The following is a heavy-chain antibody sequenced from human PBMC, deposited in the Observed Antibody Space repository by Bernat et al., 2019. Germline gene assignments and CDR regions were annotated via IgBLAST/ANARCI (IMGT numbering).Heavy chain of an antibody. CDR3: ARDGPRYCSGGSCYPYY. V-gene: IGHV3-33*01. CDR2: IWYDGSNK. D-gene: IGHD2-15*01. CDR1: GFTFSSYG. Sequence: QVQLVESGGGVVQPGRSLRLSCAASGFTFSSYGMHWVRQAPGKGLEWVAVIWYDGSNKYYADSVKGRFTITRDNSKNTLYLQMNSLGAEDTAVYYCARDGPRYCSGGSCYPYYWGQGTLVTVSS. J-gene: IGHJ4*02.